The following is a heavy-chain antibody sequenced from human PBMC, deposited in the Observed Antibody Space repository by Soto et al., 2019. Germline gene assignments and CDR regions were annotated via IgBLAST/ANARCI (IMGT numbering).Heavy chain of an antibody. CDR1: GGTFTGYA. J-gene: IGHJ4*02. Sequence: QVQLVQSGAEGKKPGSSVKVSCKASGGTFTGYAISWVRQAPGQGLEGMGGIIPIFGTANYAQKFKGRVTITADESTSTAYMELSSLRSEDTAVYYCARVLFRGVIGYYFDYWGQGTLVTVSS. CDR2: IIPIFGTA. D-gene: IGHD3-16*02. V-gene: IGHV1-69*01. CDR3: ARVLFRGVIGYYFDY.